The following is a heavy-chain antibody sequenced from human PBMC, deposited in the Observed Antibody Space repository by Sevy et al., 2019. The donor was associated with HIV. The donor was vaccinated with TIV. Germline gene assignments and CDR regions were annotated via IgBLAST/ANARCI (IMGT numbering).Heavy chain of an antibody. CDR1: GGSFSGYY. D-gene: IGHD6-13*01. J-gene: IGHJ4*02. CDR3: ARKGGAGKSSSWYPN. V-gene: IGHV4-34*01. Sequence: SETLSLTCAVYGGSFSGYYWSWIRQPPGKGLEWIGEINHSGSTNYNPSLKSRVTISVDTSKNQLSLKLRSVTAADTAVYYCARKGGAGKSSSWYPNWGQGTLVTVSS. CDR2: INHSGST.